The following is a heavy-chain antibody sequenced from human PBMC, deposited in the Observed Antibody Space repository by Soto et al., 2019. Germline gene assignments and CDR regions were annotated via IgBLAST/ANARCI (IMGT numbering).Heavy chain of an antibody. J-gene: IGHJ4*02. CDR3: AREIVATIGFDY. V-gene: IGHV3-30-3*01. CDR1: GFTFSRSA. D-gene: IGHD5-12*01. Sequence: QVQLVESGGGVVQPGRSLLLSCTDSGFTFSRSAMHWVRQTPGKGLEWVAVISYDGSHKYYADSVKGRFTISRDNSKNTLYLQMNSLRDEDTAVYYCAREIVATIGFDYWGQGTLVTVSS. CDR2: ISYDGSHK.